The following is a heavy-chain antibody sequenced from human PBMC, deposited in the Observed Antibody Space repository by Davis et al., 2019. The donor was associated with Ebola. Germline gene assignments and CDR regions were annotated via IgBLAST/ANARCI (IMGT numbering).Heavy chain of an antibody. J-gene: IGHJ4*02. CDR1: GGSFSGYY. CDR2: INHSGST. V-gene: IGHV4-34*01. CDR3: ARGRGLGYCSGGSCYGGIRFDY. Sequence: MPGGSLRLSCAVYGGSFSGYYWSWIRQPPGKGLEWIGEINHSGSTNYNPSLKSRVTISVDTSKNLFSLKLSSVTAADTAVYHCARGRGLGYCSGGSCYGGIRFDYWGQGTLVTVSS. D-gene: IGHD2-15*01.